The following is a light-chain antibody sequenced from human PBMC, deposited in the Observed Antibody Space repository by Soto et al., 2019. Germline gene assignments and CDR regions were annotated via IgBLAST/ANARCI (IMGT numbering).Light chain of an antibody. Sequence: QSALAQPASVSGSPGQSIAISCTGTSSDVGAYNYVSWYQQHPGKAPKLIVHEVSDRPSGVSDRFSGSKSGNTASLTISGLQAEDEAHYYCSSYTGAYTLVFGTGTKVTVL. V-gene: IGLV2-14*01. CDR3: SSYTGAYTLV. J-gene: IGLJ1*01. CDR1: SSDVGAYNY. CDR2: EVS.